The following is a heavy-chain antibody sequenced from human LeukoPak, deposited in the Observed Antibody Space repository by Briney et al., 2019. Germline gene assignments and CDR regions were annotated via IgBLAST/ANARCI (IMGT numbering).Heavy chain of an antibody. CDR1: GGSISSGGYY. J-gene: IGHJ6*03. D-gene: IGHD5-24*01. CDR3: ARGHRWLQLSYYYYMDV. CDR2: IYYSGST. V-gene: IGHV4-31*03. Sequence: SQTLSLTCTVSGGSISSGGYYWSWIRQHPGRGLEWIGYIYYSGSTYYNPSLKSRVTISVDTSKNQFSLKLSSVTAADTAVYYCARGHRWLQLSYYYYMDVWGKGTTVTVSS.